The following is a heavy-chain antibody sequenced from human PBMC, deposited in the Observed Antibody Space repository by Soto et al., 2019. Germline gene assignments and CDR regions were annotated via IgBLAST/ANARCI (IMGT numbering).Heavy chain of an antibody. CDR3: ASGKAYYYGMDV. V-gene: IGHV1-8*01. Sequence: APVKVSCKASGYTFTSYDINCVRQATGQGLEWMGWMNPNSGNTGYAQKFQGRVTMTRNTSISTAYMELSSLRSEDTAVYYCASGKAYYYGMDVWGQGTTVTVSS. J-gene: IGHJ6*02. CDR2: MNPNSGNT. CDR1: GYTFTSYD.